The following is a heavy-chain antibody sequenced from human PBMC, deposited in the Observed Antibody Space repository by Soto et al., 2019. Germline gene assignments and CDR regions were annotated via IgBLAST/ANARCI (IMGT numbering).Heavy chain of an antibody. Sequence: QVQLQESGPGLVKPAVTLSLTCAVSSGSISSSNWWSWVRQPPGKGLEWIGEIYHSGSTNYNPSLKSRVTISVDKSKNQFSLKLSSVTAADTAVYYCAREYYGSGSYSQGWFDPWGQGTLVTVSS. D-gene: IGHD3-10*01. CDR1: SGSISSSNW. CDR3: AREYYGSGSYSQGWFDP. J-gene: IGHJ5*02. CDR2: IYHSGST. V-gene: IGHV4-4*02.